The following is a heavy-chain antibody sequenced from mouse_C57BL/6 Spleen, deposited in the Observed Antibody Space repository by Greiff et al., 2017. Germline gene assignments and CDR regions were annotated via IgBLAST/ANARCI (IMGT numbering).Heavy chain of an antibody. CDR2: ICPGDSYT. CDR3: ARWIDMYYGNYGGF. J-gene: IGHJ2*01. D-gene: IGHD2-1*01. V-gene: IGHV1-5*01. Sequence: EVQLLQSGTVLARPGASVKLSCKTSGYTFTSYWMPWVKQTPGKGLEWIGAICPGDSYTSYNQKFKGQANLTAVTSASTAYMELSSLTNEDSAVYYCARWIDMYYGNYGGFWGQGTTLTVSS. CDR1: GYTFTSYW.